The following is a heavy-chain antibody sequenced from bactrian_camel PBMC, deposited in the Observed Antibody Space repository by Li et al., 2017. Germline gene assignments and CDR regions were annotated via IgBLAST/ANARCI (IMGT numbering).Heavy chain of an antibody. D-gene: IGHD7*01. CDR1: GNNCCNFC. CDR3: GADTRYGTYCSANIQYEPEF. Sequence: HVQLVESGGGSVPAGGSLTLSWTASGNNCCNFCMGWIRVGLNNEREGVARIDSDGTARYADAVTGRFTISKDNANNVLYLHMSNLKPEDTAKYYCGADTRYGTYCSANIQYEPEFRGQGTQVTVS. J-gene: IGHJ4*01. V-gene: IGHV3S53*01. CDR2: IDSDGTA.